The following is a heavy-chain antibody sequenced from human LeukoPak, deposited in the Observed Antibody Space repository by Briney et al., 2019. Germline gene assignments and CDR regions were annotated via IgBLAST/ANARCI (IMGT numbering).Heavy chain of an antibody. Sequence: SETLSLTCAVSGYSISSGYYWGWVRQPPGKGLEWIGNIYHSGDSAYYNPSLKSRVTISVDTSKNLFSLKLNSVTATDTATYYCVRQERQSNWFDPWGQGTLVIVSS. CDR2: IYHSGDSA. CDR3: VRQERQSNWFDP. J-gene: IGHJ5*02. V-gene: IGHV4-38-2*01. CDR1: GYSISSGYY.